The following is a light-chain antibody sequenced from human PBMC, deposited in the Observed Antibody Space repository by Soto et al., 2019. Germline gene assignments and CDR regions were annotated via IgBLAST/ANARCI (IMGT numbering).Light chain of an antibody. Sequence: QSVLTQPPSASGTPGQRVTISCSGSSSNIGSNTVNWYQQLPGTAPKLLIYSNNQRPPGVAARFSGSKSGTSASLAISWLQSEDEDDYCCSVWDASLNAEVFGGGTKLTVL. J-gene: IGLJ2*01. CDR1: SSNIGSNT. CDR2: SNN. CDR3: SVWDASLNAEV. V-gene: IGLV1-44*01.